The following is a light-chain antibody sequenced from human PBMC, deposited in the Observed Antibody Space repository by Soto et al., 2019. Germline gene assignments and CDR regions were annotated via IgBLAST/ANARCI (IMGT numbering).Light chain of an antibody. Sequence: EIVLTQSPCTLSFSPGERSALSFMASHSVSSSSLAWYQQTPGQAPRLLIYDASNRATGIPARFSGSGSGTDFTLTISSLEPEDFAVYYCQQRSNWPPRWTFGQGTKVDI. CDR1: HSVSSSS. CDR2: DAS. CDR3: QQRSNWPPRWT. V-gene: IGKV3D-20*02. J-gene: IGKJ1*01.